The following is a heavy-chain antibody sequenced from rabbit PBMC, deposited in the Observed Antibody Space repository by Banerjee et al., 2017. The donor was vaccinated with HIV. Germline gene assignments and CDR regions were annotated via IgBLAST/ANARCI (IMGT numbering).Heavy chain of an antibody. V-gene: IGHV1S43*01. Sequence: QQQLEESGGGLVQPEGSLTLTCKVSGIDFSSWYYMCWVRQAPGKGLELIGCIYVSSGSTWYASWVNGRFTISRSTSLNTVDLKMTSLTAADTATYFCARDGAGGSYFALWGPGTLVTVS. CDR2: IYVSSGST. D-gene: IGHD8-1*01. J-gene: IGHJ4*01. CDR3: ARDGAGGSYFAL. CDR1: GIDFSSWYY.